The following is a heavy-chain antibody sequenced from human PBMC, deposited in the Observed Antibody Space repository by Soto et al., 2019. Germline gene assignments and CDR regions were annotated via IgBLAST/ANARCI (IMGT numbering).Heavy chain of an antibody. J-gene: IGHJ6*02. CDR1: GGTFSSYA. V-gene: IGHV1-69*01. CDR2: FNPIFETA. CDR3: TRGITLIRGVIPPGYYYGMDV. D-gene: IGHD3-10*01. Sequence: QVQLVQSGAEVKKPGSSVKVSCKASGGTFSSYAISWVRQAPGQGLEWMGGFNPIFETANYAQKFQGRVTITADESTNTAYMELSSLRSEDTAVYYCTRGITLIRGVIPPGYYYGMDVWGQATTVAVSS.